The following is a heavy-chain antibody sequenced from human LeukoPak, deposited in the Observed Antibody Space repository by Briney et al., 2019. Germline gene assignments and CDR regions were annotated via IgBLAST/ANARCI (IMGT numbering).Heavy chain of an antibody. D-gene: IGHD3-10*01. CDR2: ISAYNGNT. Sequence: ASVKVSCKASGYTFTSYGISWVRQAPGQGLEWMGWISAYNGNTNYAQKLQGRVTMTTDTSTSTAYMELRSLRSDDTAVYYCARDSTGPTEYGSGNRVPMDVWGQGTTVTVSS. J-gene: IGHJ6*02. CDR1: GYTFTSYG. V-gene: IGHV1-18*01. CDR3: ARDSTGPTEYGSGNRVPMDV.